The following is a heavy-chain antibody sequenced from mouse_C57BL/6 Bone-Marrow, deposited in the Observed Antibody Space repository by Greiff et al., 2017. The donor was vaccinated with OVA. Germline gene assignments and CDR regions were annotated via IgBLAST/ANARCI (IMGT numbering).Heavy chain of an antibody. J-gene: IGHJ3*01. D-gene: IGHD1-1*01. Sequence: VQLQQSGAELVKPGASVKISCKASGYAFSSYWMNWVKQRPGKGLEWIGQIYPGDGDTNYNGKFKGKATLTADKSSSTAYMQLSSLTSEDSAVSFCARFPLSYYYGSSYFAYWGQGTLVTVSA. CDR2: IYPGDGDT. CDR1: GYAFSSYW. V-gene: IGHV1-80*01. CDR3: ARFPLSYYYGSSYFAY.